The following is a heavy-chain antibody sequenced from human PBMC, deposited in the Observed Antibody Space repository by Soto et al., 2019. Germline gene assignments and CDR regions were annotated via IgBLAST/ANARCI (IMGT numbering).Heavy chain of an antibody. CDR2: IYYRGTT. J-gene: IGHJ5*02. CDR3: ERCSIVVIPAPGFDP. CDR1: GGSISGGYY. Sequence: PSETLSLTCTVSGGSISGGYYWSWIRQHPGKGLEWIGYIYYRGTTYYNPSLKSRVTISVDTSENQFSLKLSSVTAADTAVYYCERCSIVVIPAPGFDPWGQGTLVTVYS. V-gene: IGHV4-31*03. D-gene: IGHD2-15*01.